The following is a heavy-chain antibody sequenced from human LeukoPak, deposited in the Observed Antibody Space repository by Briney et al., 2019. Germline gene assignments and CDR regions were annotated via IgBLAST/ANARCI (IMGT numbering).Heavy chain of an antibody. CDR3: ARGGRGPDAFDI. D-gene: IGHD3-10*01. V-gene: IGHV4-59*01. CDR2: IYYSGST. Sequence: SETLSLTCAVYGGSFSGYYWSWIRQPPGKGLEWIGYIYYSGSTNYNPSLKSRVTISVDTSKNQFSLKLSSVTAADTAVYYCARGGRGPDAFDIWGQGTMVTASS. CDR1: GGSFSGYY. J-gene: IGHJ3*02.